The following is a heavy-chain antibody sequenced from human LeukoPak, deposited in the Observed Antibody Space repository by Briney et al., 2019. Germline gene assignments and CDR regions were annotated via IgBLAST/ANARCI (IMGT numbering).Heavy chain of an antibody. J-gene: IGHJ4*02. D-gene: IGHD5-18*01. CDR1: GYTFTSYG. Sequence: ASVKVSCKASGYTFTSYGISWVRQAPGQGLEWMGWISAYNGNTNYAQKFQGRVTMTRDTSISTAYMELTSLRYDDTAVYYCARVRDYSYGFDYWGQGTLVTVSS. CDR3: ARVRDYSYGFDY. V-gene: IGHV1-18*01. CDR2: ISAYNGNT.